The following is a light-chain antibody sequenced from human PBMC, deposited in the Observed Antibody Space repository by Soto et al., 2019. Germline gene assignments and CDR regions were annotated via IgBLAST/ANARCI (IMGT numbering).Light chain of an antibody. CDR3: QVWDSSSDHSV. CDR2: YDS. CDR1: NIGSKS. V-gene: IGLV3-21*04. Sequence: SYELTQPPSGSVAPGKTARITCGGNNIGSKSVHWYQQKQGQAPVLVIYYDSDRPSGIPERFSGSNSGNTATLTISRVEAGDEADYYCQVWDSSSDHSVFGTGTKVTVL. J-gene: IGLJ1*01.